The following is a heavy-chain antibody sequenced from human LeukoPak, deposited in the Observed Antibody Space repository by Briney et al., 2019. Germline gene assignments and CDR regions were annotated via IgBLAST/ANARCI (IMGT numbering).Heavy chain of an antibody. CDR1: GFTFTSFA. J-gene: IGHJ5*02. CDR2: ISRSGVAT. CDR3: AKDQSGSRA. Sequence: GGSLRLSCAASGFTFTSFAMSWVRQAPGKGLEWVSTISRSGVATYYANSVKGRFTISRDNSKNTVYVQMNSLRAEDTAIYYCAKDQSGSRAWGQGTLVTVSS. D-gene: IGHD3-10*01. V-gene: IGHV3-23*01.